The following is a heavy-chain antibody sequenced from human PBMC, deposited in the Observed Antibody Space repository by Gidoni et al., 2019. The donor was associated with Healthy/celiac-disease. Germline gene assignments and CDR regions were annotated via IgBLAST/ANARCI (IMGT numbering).Heavy chain of an antibody. V-gene: IGHV3-23*01. CDR1: GSPSTSSA. CDR2: ISGSGGST. D-gene: IGHD2-21*02. CDR3: AKHYCGGDCSQADAFDI. J-gene: IGHJ3*02. Sequence: EIRLLASGGGWVQPGGSLSFPCAASGSPSTSSAMSWVRQAPGKGLEWVSAISGSGGSTYYADSVKGRFTISRDNSKNTLYLQMNSLRAEDTAVYYCAKHYCGGDCSQADAFDIWGQGTMVTVSS.